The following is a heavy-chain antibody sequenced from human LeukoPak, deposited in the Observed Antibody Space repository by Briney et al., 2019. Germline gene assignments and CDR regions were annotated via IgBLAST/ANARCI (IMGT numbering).Heavy chain of an antibody. CDR1: GGSISSYY. D-gene: IGHD6-13*01. V-gene: IGHV4-39*07. CDR3: AREIAAAGDFDY. J-gene: IGHJ4*02. Sequence: SETLSLTCTVSGGSISSYYWGWIRQPPGKGLEWIGSIYYSGSTYYNPSLKSRVTISVDTSKNQFSLKLSSVTAVDTAVYYCAREIAAAGDFDYWGQGTLVTVSS. CDR2: IYYSGST.